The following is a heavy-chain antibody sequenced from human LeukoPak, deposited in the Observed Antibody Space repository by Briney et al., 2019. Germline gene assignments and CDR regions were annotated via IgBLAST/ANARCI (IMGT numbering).Heavy chain of an antibody. CDR2: IRGKAYGETT. Sequence: GGSLRLSCSVSGFNFSDYAMNWVRQAPGKGLEWVAFIRGKAYGETTDYAASVKGRFSISRDEFDSIAYLQMNSLKTEDTAVYYCARGSDSNFGARDGFDYWGQGTLVTVSS. J-gene: IGHJ4*02. D-gene: IGHD3-16*01. CDR3: ARGSDSNFGARDGFDY. CDR1: GFNFSDYA. V-gene: IGHV3-49*04.